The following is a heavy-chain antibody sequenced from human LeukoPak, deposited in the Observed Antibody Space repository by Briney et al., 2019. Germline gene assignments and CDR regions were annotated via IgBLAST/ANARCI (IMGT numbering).Heavy chain of an antibody. CDR1: GFTFSSYA. J-gene: IGHJ4*02. V-gene: IGHV3-23*01. CDR2: ISGSGGST. Sequence: PAGGSLRLSCAASGFTFSSYAMSWVRQAPGKGLEWVSAISGSGGSTYYADSVKGRFTISRDNSKNTLYPQMNSLRAEDTAVYYCAKLHPWGLIVVVPAAMRLYFDYWGQGTLVTVSS. D-gene: IGHD2-2*01. CDR3: AKLHPWGLIVVVPAAMRLYFDY.